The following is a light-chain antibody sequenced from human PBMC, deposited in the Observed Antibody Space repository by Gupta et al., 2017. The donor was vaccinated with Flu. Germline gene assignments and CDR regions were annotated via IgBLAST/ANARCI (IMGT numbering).Light chain of an antibody. CDR1: HSIVLGSNNKNY. CDR3: QQYCSPPCT. J-gene: IGKJ3*01. V-gene: IGKV4-1*01. CDR2: WAS. Sequence: SLGERATMKSRSSHSIVLGSNNKNYLAWYQQRPGQAPKLLIYWASTRESGVPDRFSGSGSGTDFALTISSLEPEDVAVYFCQQYCSPPCTFGPGTKVETK.